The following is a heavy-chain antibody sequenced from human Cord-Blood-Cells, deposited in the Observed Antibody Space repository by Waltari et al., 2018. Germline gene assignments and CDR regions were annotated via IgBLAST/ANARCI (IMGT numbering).Heavy chain of an antibody. CDR2: FDPEDGET. J-gene: IGHJ4*02. Sequence: QVQLVQSGAEVKKPGASVKVSCKVSGYPLTELTMHWVGQAPGKGLEWMGGFDPEDGETIYAQKFQGRVTMTEDTSTDTAYMELSSLRSEDTAVYYCATLFLRYSSSWVDYWGQGTLVTVSS. CDR3: ATLFLRYSSSWVDY. V-gene: IGHV1-24*01. D-gene: IGHD6-13*01. CDR1: GYPLTELT.